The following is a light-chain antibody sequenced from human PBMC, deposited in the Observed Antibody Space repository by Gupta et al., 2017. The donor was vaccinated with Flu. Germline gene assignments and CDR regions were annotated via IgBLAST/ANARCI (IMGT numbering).Light chain of an antibody. CDR2: QDN. J-gene: IGLJ2*01. CDR1: KLGDKY. Sequence: SYALTQPPSVSVSPGQTASITCSGDKLGDKYACWYQRKPGQSPVLVIYQDNKRPSGIPERFSGSNSGNTATLTISGTQAMDEADYYCQAWDSSHVVFGGGTKLTVL. CDR3: QAWDSSHVV. V-gene: IGLV3-1*01.